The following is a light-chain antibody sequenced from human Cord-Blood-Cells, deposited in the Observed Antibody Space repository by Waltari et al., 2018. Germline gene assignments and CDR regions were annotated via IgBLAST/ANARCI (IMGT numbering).Light chain of an antibody. CDR3: QQYYITPLT. Sequence: DIVMTQSPDSLAVSLGERDTIHCKSSQSVLYSSNNKNYLAWYQQKPGHPPKLLIYWASTRESGVPDRFSCSGSGTDFTLTISSLEAEDVAVYYCQQYYITPLTFGGGTKVEIK. CDR2: WAS. CDR1: QSVLYSSNNKNY. V-gene: IGKV4-1*01. J-gene: IGKJ4*01.